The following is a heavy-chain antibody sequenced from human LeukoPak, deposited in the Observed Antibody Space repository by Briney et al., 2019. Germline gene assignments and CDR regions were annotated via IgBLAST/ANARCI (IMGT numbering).Heavy chain of an antibody. J-gene: IGHJ4*02. V-gene: IGHV3-53*01. CDR1: GFALSSNY. CDR3: ARDYYDSSGYYWYYFDY. CDR2: LYSGGGT. Sequence: GGSLRLSCAASGFALSSNYVGWVRQALGKGLHWVSLLYSGGGTYYADSVKGRFTISRDNAKNSLYLQMDSLRAEDTAVYYCARDYYDSSGYYWYYFDYWGQGTLVTVSS. D-gene: IGHD3-22*01.